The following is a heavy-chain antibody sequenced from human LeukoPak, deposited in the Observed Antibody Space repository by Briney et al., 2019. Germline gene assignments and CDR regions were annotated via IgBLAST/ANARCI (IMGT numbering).Heavy chain of an antibody. Sequence: GGSLRLSCAASGFTFSSYAMSWVRQAPGKGREWVSAISGSGGSTYYADSVKGRFTISRDNSKNTLYLQMNSLRAEDTAVYYCAKGEYQLLYGDYWGQGTLVTVSS. CDR3: AKGEYQLLYGDY. J-gene: IGHJ4*02. V-gene: IGHV3-23*01. D-gene: IGHD2-2*02. CDR2: ISGSGGST. CDR1: GFTFSSYA.